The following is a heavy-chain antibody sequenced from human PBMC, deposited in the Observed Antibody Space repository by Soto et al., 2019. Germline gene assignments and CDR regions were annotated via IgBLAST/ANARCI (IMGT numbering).Heavy chain of an antibody. J-gene: IGHJ4*02. CDR1: GGSISGFY. Sequence: QVQLQESGPGLVRPSETLSLNCAVSGGSISGFYWSWIRQPPGKGLEWIGYIDYSGNTKYNPSLESRVIILADTSENKFSLRLSSATAADTAVYYCVRDGYGSGRYVSFDYWGQGALVTVSS. V-gene: IGHV4-59*01. CDR2: IDYSGNT. CDR3: VRDGYGSGRYVSFDY. D-gene: IGHD3-10*01.